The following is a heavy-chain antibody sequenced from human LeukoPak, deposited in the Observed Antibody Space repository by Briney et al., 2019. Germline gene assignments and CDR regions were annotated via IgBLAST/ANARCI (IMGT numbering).Heavy chain of an antibody. CDR2: INTNTGNP. CDR3: ATGGGYRFAY. D-gene: IGHD6-25*01. CDR1: GYTFTSYG. J-gene: IGHJ4*02. V-gene: IGHV7-4-1*02. Sequence: GASVKVSCKASGYTFTSYGISWVRQAPGQGLEWMGWINTNTGNPTYAQGFTGRFVFSLDTSVSTAYLQISSLKAEDTALYCATGGGYRFAYWGQGTLVTVSS.